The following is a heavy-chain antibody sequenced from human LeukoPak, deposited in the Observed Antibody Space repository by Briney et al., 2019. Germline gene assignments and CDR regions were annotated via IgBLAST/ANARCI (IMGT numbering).Heavy chain of an antibody. D-gene: IGHD6-6*01. Sequence: GESLQISCTGSGYSFFYYWIGWVRQMPGKGLEWVAMIYPADSHIRYSPSFQGQVTISADTSISTAYLQWSSLKASDTAIYYCARFLGSNSPSDYYHYMDVWGKGTTLTVSS. CDR1: GYSFFYYW. V-gene: IGHV5-51*01. J-gene: IGHJ6*03. CDR3: ARFLGSNSPSDYYHYMDV. CDR2: IYPADSHI.